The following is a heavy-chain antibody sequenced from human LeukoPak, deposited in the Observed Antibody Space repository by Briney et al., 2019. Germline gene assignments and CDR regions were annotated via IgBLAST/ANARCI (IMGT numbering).Heavy chain of an antibody. CDR3: ARVGTVTKRGYYYYMDV. CDR2: IYTSGST. CDR1: GGSISSYY. D-gene: IGHD4-17*01. Sequence: SETLSLTCTVSGGSISSYYWSWIRQPAGKGLEWIGRIYTSGSTNYNPSLKSRVTMSVDTSKNQFSLKLSSVTAADTAVYYCARVGTVTKRGYYYYMDVWGKGTTVTVSS. V-gene: IGHV4-4*07. J-gene: IGHJ6*03.